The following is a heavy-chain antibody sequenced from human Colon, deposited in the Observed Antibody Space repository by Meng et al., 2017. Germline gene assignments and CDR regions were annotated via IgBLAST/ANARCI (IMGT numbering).Heavy chain of an antibody. J-gene: IGHJ5*02. CDR1: GGSISRGDYY. V-gene: IGHV4-30-4*01. CDR3: ARDRKHYGERGWFDP. Sequence: QWQLRESRPARVQPSQTLSLTCTVSGGSISRGDYYWSWIRQPPGEGLEWIGYIYYSGSTYSNASLKSRVTISIDRSKNQFSLKLSSVTAADTAVYYCARDRKHYGERGWFDPWGQGTLVTVSS. D-gene: IGHD4-17*01. CDR2: IYYSGST.